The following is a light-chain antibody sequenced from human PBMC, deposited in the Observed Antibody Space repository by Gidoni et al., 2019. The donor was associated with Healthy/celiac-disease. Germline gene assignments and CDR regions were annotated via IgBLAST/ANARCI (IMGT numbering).Light chain of an antibody. Sequence: SYEITQPPSVSVSPGQTASITCSGDKLGDKYACWYQQKPGQSPVLVIYQDSKRPSGIPERFSGSNSGNTATLTISGTQAMDEADYYCQAWDSSTAPWVFGGGTKLTVL. J-gene: IGLJ3*02. V-gene: IGLV3-1*01. CDR2: QDS. CDR3: QAWDSSTAPWV. CDR1: KLGDKY.